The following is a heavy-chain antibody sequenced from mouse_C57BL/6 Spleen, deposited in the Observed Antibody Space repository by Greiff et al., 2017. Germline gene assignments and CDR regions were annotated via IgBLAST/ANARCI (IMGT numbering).Heavy chain of an antibody. CDR2: ISYDGSN. CDR3: ARDGRLRYYFDY. V-gene: IGHV3-6*01. Sequence: EVQLQESGPGLVKPSQSLSLTCSVTGYSITSGYYWNWIRQLPGNKLEWMGYISYDGSNNYNPSLKNRISITRDTSKNQFFLKLNSVTTEDTATYYCARDGRLRYYFDYWGQGTTLTVSS. CDR1: GYSITSGYY. J-gene: IGHJ2*01. D-gene: IGHD1-1*01.